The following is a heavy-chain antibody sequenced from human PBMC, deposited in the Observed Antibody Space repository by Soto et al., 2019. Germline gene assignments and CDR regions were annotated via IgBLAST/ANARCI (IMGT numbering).Heavy chain of an antibody. Sequence: PSETLSLTCAVYGGSFSGYYWSWIRQPPGKGLEWIGEINHSGSTNYNPSLKSRVTISVDTSKNQFSLKLSSVTAADTAVYYCSIRAARPRFYYYGMDVWGQGTTVTVSS. D-gene: IGHD6-6*01. CDR3: SIRAARPRFYYYGMDV. J-gene: IGHJ6*02. CDR1: GGSFSGYY. CDR2: INHSGST. V-gene: IGHV4-34*01.